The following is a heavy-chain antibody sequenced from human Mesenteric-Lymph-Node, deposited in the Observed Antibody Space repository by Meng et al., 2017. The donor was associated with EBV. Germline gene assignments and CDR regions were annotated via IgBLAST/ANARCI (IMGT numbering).Heavy chain of an antibody. CDR2: INPNSGGT. CDR3: AREGREPDAFNI. CDR1: GYTFSGSH. V-gene: IGHV1-2*06. J-gene: IGHJ3*02. D-gene: IGHD1-26*01. Sequence: QVQLVQPGGEGKQPGASVKVSCKASGYTFSGSHIHWVRQAPGQGLEWMGRINPNSGGTKYAQKFQGRVTLTRDTSISTAYMELSRLRSDDTAVFYCAREGREPDAFNIWGLGTVVTVSS.